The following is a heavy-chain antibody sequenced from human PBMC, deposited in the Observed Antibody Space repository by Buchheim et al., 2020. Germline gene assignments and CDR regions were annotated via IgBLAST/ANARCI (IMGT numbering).Heavy chain of an antibody. CDR2: ISGSGGST. CDR3: AKRAELGYCSGGSCYYDY. V-gene: IGHV3-23*01. D-gene: IGHD2-15*01. J-gene: IGHJ4*02. Sequence: EVQLLESGGGLVQPGGSLRLSCAASGFTFSSYAMSWVRQAPGKELEWVSAISGSGGSTYYADSVKGRFTISRDNSKNTLYLQMNSLRAEDTAVYFCAKRAELGYCSGGSCYYDYWGQGTL. CDR1: GFTFSSYA.